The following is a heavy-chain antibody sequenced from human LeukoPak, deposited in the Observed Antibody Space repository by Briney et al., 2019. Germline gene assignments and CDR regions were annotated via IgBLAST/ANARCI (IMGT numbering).Heavy chain of an antibody. Sequence: ASVMVSCKASGYTFTSYAMHWVRQAPGQRLEWMGWINAGNGNTKYSQKFQGRVTITRDTSASTAYMELSSLRSEDTAVYYCAIGFTVTLYYYYYGMDVWGQGTTVTVSS. CDR3: AIGFTVTLYYYYYGMDV. CDR1: GYTFTSYA. J-gene: IGHJ6*02. CDR2: INAGNGNT. D-gene: IGHD4-17*01. V-gene: IGHV1-3*01.